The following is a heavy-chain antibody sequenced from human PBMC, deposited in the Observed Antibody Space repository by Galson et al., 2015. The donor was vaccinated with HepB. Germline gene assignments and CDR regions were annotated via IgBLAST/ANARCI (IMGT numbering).Heavy chain of an antibody. CDR3: ARGRTAVTTLPYYFGMDV. J-gene: IGHJ6*02. V-gene: IGHV1-3*01. Sequence: SCKASGYTLTTYAMHWVRQAPGQRLEWMGWINVGNGNTKYSQKFQGRVTITRDTSASTAYMELSSLRSEDTAVYYCARGRTAVTTLPYYFGMDVWGQGTTVTVSS. CDR1: GYTLTTYA. CDR2: INVGNGNT. D-gene: IGHD4-17*01.